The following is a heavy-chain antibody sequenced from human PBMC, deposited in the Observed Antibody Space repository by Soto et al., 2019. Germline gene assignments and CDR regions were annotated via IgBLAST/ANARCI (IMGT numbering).Heavy chain of an antibody. J-gene: IGHJ3*02. CDR1: GFTFSNAW. D-gene: IGHD4-17*01. V-gene: IGHV3-15*01. Sequence: EVQLVESGGGLVKPGGSLRLSCAASGFTFSNAWMSWVRQAPGKGLEWVGRIKSETDGGTTDYAVPVKGRFAISRDDSKNNLYLQMNSLKTEDTAVYYCTTDRLNGAPVAFDIWGPGTMVTVSS. CDR2: IKSETDGGTT. CDR3: TTDRLNGAPVAFDI.